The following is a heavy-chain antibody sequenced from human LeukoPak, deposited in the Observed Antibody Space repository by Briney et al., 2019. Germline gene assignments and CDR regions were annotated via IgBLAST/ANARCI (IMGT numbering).Heavy chain of an antibody. CDR2: ISSNGGST. D-gene: IGHD3-22*01. J-gene: IGHJ4*02. V-gene: IGHV3-64D*06. Sequence: GGSLRLSCSASGFTLSSYAMHWVRQAPGKGLEYVSAISSNGGSTYYADSVKGRFTISRDNSKNTLYLQMSSLRAEDTAVYYCVKGGGYYPFDYWGQGTLVTVSS. CDR3: VKGGGYYPFDY. CDR1: GFTLSSYA.